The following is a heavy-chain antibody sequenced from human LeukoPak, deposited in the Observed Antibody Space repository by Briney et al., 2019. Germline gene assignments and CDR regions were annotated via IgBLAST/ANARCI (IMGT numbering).Heavy chain of an antibody. D-gene: IGHD1-26*01. Sequence: GGSLRLSCAASGFTFSSYSMNWVRQAPGKGLEWVSSISSSSSYIYYADSVKGRFTISRDNAKNSLYLQMNSLRAEDTAVYYCARDAAKWELLGYYFDYWGQGTLVTVSS. CDR2: ISSSSSYI. J-gene: IGHJ4*02. CDR3: ARDAAKWELLGYYFDY. CDR1: GFTFSSYS. V-gene: IGHV3-21*01.